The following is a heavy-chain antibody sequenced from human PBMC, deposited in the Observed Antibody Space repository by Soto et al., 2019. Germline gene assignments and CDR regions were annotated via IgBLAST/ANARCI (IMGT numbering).Heavy chain of an antibody. J-gene: IGHJ6*02. CDR1: GFTFSTYS. V-gene: IGHV3-21*01. D-gene: IGHD5-18*01. CDR3: ARDHGIPNYYYYGLDV. CDR2: ISSSSSYI. Sequence: GGSLRLSCAASGFTFSTYSINWVRQAPGKGLEWVSSISSSSSYIYYADSVKGRFTISRDNAKNSLYLQMNSLRAEDTAVYYCARDHGIPNYYYYGLDVRGQGTTVTVSS.